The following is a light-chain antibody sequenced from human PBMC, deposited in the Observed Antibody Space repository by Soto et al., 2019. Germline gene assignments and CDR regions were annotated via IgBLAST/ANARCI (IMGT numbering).Light chain of an antibody. CDR1: QSVSSN. Sequence: EIVMPQSPATLSVSPGERATLSCRASQSVSSNLAWYQQKPGQAPRLLIYGASIRATGIPARFSGSGSWTEFTLTISSLQSEDFAVYYCQQYNAWPPITFGQGTRLEI. CDR3: QQYNAWPPIT. V-gene: IGKV3-15*01. J-gene: IGKJ5*01. CDR2: GAS.